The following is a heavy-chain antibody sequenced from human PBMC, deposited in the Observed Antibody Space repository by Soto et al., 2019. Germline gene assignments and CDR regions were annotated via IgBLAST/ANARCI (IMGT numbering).Heavy chain of an antibody. CDR3: ARGNRGYDY. J-gene: IGHJ4*02. CDR2: IYHTGTA. V-gene: IGHV4-30-4*01. Sequence: QVQLQESGPGLVKPSQALSLTCTVSGADITIGDFYWTWVRQPPGKGLEWVGSIYHTGTAFYNPSLTSRVTMSVDVAKNPFSLRLTSVTAADSAMFFCARGNRGYDYWGQGSLVTVSS. CDR1: GADITIGDFY. D-gene: IGHD3-22*01.